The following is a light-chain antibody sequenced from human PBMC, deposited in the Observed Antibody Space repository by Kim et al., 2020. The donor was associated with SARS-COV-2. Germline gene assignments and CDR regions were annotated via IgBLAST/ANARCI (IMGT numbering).Light chain of an antibody. Sequence: ALGQTVRITCQGDSLRAFYASWYQQKPGQAPLLVIYGKNNRPSGIPDRFSGSTSGNTASLTITGAQAEDDADYYCNSRDSTINHLVFGAGTKVTVL. CDR1: SLRAFY. J-gene: IGLJ1*01. CDR3: NSRDSTINHLV. V-gene: IGLV3-19*01. CDR2: GKN.